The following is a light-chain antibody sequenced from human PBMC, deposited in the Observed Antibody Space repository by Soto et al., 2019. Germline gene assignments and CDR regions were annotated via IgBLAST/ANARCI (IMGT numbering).Light chain of an antibody. V-gene: IGLV2-14*01. CDR3: SSYTSSSTLYV. CDR1: SSDVGGYNY. J-gene: IGLJ1*01. CDR2: EVS. Sequence: QSALTQPASVSGSPGQSITISCTGTSSDVGGYNYVSWYQQHPGKAPNLMIYEVSNRPSGVSNRFSGSKSGNTASLTISGLQAEDEADYYCSSYTSSSTLYVFGTGTKVNVL.